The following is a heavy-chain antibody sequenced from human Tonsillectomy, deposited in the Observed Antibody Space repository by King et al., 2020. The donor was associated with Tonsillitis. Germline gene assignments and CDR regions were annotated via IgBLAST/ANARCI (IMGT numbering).Heavy chain of an antibody. CDR3: AREGEGDYDYVWGSYRYKGGAFDI. V-gene: IGHV3-48*02. D-gene: IGHD3-16*02. CDR2: ISSSSSTI. J-gene: IGHJ3*02. CDR1: GFTFSSYS. Sequence: VQLVESGGGLVQPGGSLRLSCAASGFTFSSYSMNWVRQAPGKGLEWVSYISSSSSTIYYADSVKGRFTISRDNAKNSLYLQMNSLRDEDTAVYYCAREGEGDYDYVWGSYRYKGGAFDIWGQGTMVTVSS.